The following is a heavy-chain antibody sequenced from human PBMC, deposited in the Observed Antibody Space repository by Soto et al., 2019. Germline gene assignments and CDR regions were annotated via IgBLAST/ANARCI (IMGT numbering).Heavy chain of an antibody. J-gene: IGHJ6*02. CDR2: IYYSGST. CDR3: ARERLRSGGMDV. V-gene: IGHV4-30-4*02. CDR1: GGSISSGDYY. Sequence: SETLSLTCSVSGGSISSGDYYWNWIRQPPGKGLEWIGHIYYSGSTYYNSSLKSRVTISLDTSKNQFSLKLSSVTAADTAVCYCARERLRSGGMDVWGQGTTVTVSS. D-gene: IGHD5-12*01.